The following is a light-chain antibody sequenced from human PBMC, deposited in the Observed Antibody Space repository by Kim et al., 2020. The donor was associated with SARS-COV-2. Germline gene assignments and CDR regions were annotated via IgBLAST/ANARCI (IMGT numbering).Light chain of an antibody. J-gene: IGKJ2*01. CDR2: ATS. CDR3: QQSYSTPYT. V-gene: IGKV1-39*01. CDR1: QSISSY. Sequence: SASVGDRVTITCRASQSISSYLNWYQQKPGKAPQLLIYATSTLQSGVPSRFSGSGSGTDFTLTISSLQPEDFATYYCQQSYSTPYTFGQETKLEIK.